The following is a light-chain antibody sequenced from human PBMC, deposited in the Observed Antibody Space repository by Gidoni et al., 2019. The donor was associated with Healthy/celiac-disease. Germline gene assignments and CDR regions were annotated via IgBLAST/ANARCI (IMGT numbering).Light chain of an antibody. CDR2: EVS. J-gene: IGLJ2*01. V-gene: IGLV2-14*01. CDR3: SSYTSSSTLE. CDR1: SSDVGGYNY. Sequence: QSALTQPASVSGSPGQSITISCTGTSSDVGGYNYVSWYQQNPGKAPNLMIYEVSNRPSGVSNRFSGSKSGNTASLTISGLQAEDEADYYCSSYTSSSTLEIGGGTKLTVL.